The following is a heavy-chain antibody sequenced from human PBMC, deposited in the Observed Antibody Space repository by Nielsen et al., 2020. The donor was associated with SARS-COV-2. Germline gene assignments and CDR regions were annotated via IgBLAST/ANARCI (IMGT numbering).Heavy chain of an antibody. Sequence: SETLSLTCTVSGGSISSSNWWCWVRQPPGKGLECIGDIYHSGSTNYNPSLKSRVTISVDKSKNQFSLKLSSVTAADTALYYCARERVGGITIFGVVTRYGMDVWGQGTTVTVSS. CDR3: ARERVGGITIFGVVTRYGMDV. CDR1: GGSISSSNW. CDR2: IYHSGST. J-gene: IGHJ6*02. D-gene: IGHD3-3*01. V-gene: IGHV4-4*02.